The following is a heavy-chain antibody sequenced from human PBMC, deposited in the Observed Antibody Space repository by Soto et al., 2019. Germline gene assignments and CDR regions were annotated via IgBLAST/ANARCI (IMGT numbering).Heavy chain of an antibody. D-gene: IGHD2-8*01. CDR2: ISSSSSTI. CDR1: GFTFISYS. J-gene: IGHJ4*01. V-gene: IGHV3-48*02. CDR3: VREDIVLKIYLVY. Sequence: EVQLVESGGGLLQPGGSLRLSCAASGFTFISYSMNWVRQAPGKGLEWVSYISSSSSTIYYADSVKGRFPISRDNAKNSLYQQTKHLRDEDTGVYYGVREDIVLKIYLVYWGQGSIVTLSS.